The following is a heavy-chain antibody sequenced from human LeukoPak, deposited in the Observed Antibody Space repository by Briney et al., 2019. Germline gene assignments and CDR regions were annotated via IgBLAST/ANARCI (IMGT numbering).Heavy chain of an antibody. CDR2: ISSSSSTI. CDR3: ARVALDLWFGESPFDY. V-gene: IGHV3-48*01. CDR1: GFAFSSYS. Sequence: GGSLRLSCAASGFAFSSYSMNWVRQAPGKGLEWVSYISSSSSTIYYADSVKGRFTISRDNAKNSLYLQMNSLRAEDAAVYYCARVALDLWFGESPFDYWGQGTLVTVSS. D-gene: IGHD3-10*01. J-gene: IGHJ4*02.